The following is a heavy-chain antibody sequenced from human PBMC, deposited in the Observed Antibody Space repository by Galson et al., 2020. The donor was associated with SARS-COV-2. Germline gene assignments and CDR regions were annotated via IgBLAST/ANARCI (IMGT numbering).Heavy chain of an antibody. D-gene: IGHD3-3*01. CDR2: IYTSGNT. CDR3: ARGTSACVTIFGVLVGTCGMEV. V-gene: IGHV4-61*02. J-gene: IGHJ6*02. CDR1: GGSISSGPYY. Sequence: SETLSLTCPVSGGSISSGPYYWTWNRRPAGQGLQWIGRIYTSGNTDYNPSLKSQVTMSVNTSKNQFALKLTSVTAADTAVYYCARGTSACVTIFGVLVGTCGMEVWGHGTSVTVSS.